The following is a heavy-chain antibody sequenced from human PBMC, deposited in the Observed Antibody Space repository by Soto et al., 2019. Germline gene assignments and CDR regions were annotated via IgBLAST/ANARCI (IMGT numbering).Heavy chain of an antibody. J-gene: IGHJ5*02. V-gene: IGHV4-34*01. CDR2: ITLGGST. D-gene: IGHD1-1*01. CDR1: GGSFSANH. CDR3: ARRGRLRERYFDP. Sequence: SETLSLTCAISGGSFSANHWSWIRQSPGQGLEWIGEITLGGSTNYNPSLKSRVFISSDLSKNTFSLNVTSVTAADAAVYYCARRGRLRERYFDPWGQGTRVTVSS.